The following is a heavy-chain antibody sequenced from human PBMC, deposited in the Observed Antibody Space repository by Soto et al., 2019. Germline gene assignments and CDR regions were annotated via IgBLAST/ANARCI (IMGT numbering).Heavy chain of an antibody. CDR1: GGSISSGGYY. CDR3: ASFYVLRFLEWFPLTGYMDV. V-gene: IGHV4-31*03. D-gene: IGHD3-3*01. Sequence: SETLSLTCTVSGGSISSGGYYWSWIRQHPGKGLEWIGYIYYSGSTYYNPSLKSRVTISVDTSKNQFSLKLSSVTAADTAVYYCASFYVLRFLEWFPLTGYMDVWGKGTTVTVSS. CDR2: IYYSGST. J-gene: IGHJ6*03.